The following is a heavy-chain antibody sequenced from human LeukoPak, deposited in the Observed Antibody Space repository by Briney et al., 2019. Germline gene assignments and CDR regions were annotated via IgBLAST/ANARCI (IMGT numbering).Heavy chain of an antibody. V-gene: IGHV3-7*01. CDR2: IKTDGSEK. D-gene: IGHD3-22*01. CDR1: GFTFSNYW. J-gene: IGHJ1*01. CDR3: ATYSSLNRREFQY. Sequence: PGGSLRLSCGGSGFTFSNYWMGWVRQPPGKGLQWVANIKTDGSEKYYVDSVKGRFTISRDNAKNSLYLQMNSLRAEDTAVYYCATYSSLNRREFQYWGQGTLLTVSS.